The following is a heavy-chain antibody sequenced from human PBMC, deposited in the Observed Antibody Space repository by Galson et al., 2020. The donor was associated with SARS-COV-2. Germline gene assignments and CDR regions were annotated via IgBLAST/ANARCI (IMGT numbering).Heavy chain of an antibody. CDR2: ISWNSGSI. D-gene: IGHD5-12*01. CDR3: AKGGYSGYDWGGDY. V-gene: IGHV3-9*01. Sequence: SLKISCAASGFTFDDYDMHWVRQAPGKGLEWVSGISWNSGSIGYTDSVKGRFTISRDNAKNSLYLQMNSLRAEDTALYYCAKGGYSGYDWGGDYWGQGTLVTVSS. CDR1: GFTFDDYD. J-gene: IGHJ4*02.